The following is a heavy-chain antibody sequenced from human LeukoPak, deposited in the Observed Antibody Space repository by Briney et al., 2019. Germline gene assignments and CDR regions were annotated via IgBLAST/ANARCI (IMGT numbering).Heavy chain of an antibody. V-gene: IGHV3-23*01. CDR3: AKGRAGYTNPYYFDY. D-gene: IGHD3-16*02. CDR1: GFTFSTYA. Sequence: GGSLRLSCAASGFTFSTYAMSWVRQAPGKGLEWVSTISGSGANTYYADSVRGRFTISRDNSKNTLYLHMNSLRAEDTAVYYCAKGRAGYTNPYYFDYWGQGTLVTVSS. J-gene: IGHJ4*02. CDR2: ISGSGANT.